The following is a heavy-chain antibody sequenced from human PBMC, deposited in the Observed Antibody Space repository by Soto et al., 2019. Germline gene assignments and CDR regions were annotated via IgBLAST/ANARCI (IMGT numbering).Heavy chain of an antibody. Sequence: EVQLVESGGGLVKPGGSLRLSCAASGFTFSSYSMNWVRQAPGKGLEWVSSISSSSSYIYYADSVKGRFTISRDNAKNSLDLQMNSLRAEDTAVYYCARGAYDRNFDYWGQGTLVTVSS. CDR3: ARGAYDRNFDY. CDR1: GFTFSSYS. D-gene: IGHD3-9*01. V-gene: IGHV3-21*01. CDR2: ISSSSSYI. J-gene: IGHJ4*02.